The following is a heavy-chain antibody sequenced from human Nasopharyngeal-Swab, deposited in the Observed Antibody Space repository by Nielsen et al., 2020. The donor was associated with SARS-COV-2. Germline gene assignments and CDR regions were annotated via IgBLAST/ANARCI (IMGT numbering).Heavy chain of an antibody. J-gene: IGHJ4*02. Sequence: WARQAPGQRPEWMGWINAATGKTNYSQKFQDRVTITRDTSANTAYVELSSLKSEDTAVYYCARGTPVAGTGHLWDYWGQGTLVTVSS. CDR3: ARGTPVAGTGHLWDY. D-gene: IGHD6-19*01. CDR2: INAATGKT. V-gene: IGHV1-3*01.